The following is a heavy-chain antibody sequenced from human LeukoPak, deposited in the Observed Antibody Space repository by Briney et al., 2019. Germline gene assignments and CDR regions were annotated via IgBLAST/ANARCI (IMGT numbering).Heavy chain of an antibody. CDR1: GFTFRNYD. J-gene: IGHJ3*02. CDR3: AREGYGGTSDAFDI. CDR2: ISSSGSI. Sequence: GRSLRLSCAVSGFTFRNYDMHWVRQAPGKGLEWVSYISSSGSIYYTDSVKGRFTISRDNAKNSLYLQMNSLRAEDTAIYYCAREGYGGTSDAFDIWGQGTMVTVSS. V-gene: IGHV3-48*03. D-gene: IGHD4-23*01.